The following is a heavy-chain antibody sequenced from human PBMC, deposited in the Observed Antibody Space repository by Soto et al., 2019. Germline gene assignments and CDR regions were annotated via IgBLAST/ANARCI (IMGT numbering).Heavy chain of an antibody. CDR3: AREDPWSANADDMDV. V-gene: IGHV3-48*02. Sequence: EVQLVESGGGLVQPGGSLRLSCVAAGFTFSSYSLDWGRQAPGKGLEWLSYISSSSGTIYYAVSVKGRFTISRDNAENSWYLQMNSLRDDDTAVYYCAREDPWSANADDMDVWGQGTTVTVSS. CDR2: ISSSSGTI. CDR1: GFTFSSYS. D-gene: IGHD3-3*01. J-gene: IGHJ6*02.